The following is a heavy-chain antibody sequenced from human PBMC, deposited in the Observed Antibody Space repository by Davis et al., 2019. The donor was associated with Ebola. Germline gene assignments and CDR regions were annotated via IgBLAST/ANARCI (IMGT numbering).Heavy chain of an antibody. CDR3: ARADYGDYYFDH. CDR2: INPSGGST. J-gene: IGHJ4*02. Sequence: ASVKVSCKASGYTFTGYYMHWVRQAPGQGLEWMGIINPSGGSTSYAQKFQGRVTMTRDTSTSTVYMELSSLRSEDTAVYYCARADYGDYYFDHWGQGTLVTVSS. CDR1: GYTFTGYY. V-gene: IGHV1-46*03. D-gene: IGHD4-17*01.